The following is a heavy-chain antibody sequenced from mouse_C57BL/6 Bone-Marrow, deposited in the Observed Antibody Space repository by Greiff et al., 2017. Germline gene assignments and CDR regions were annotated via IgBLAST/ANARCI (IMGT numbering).Heavy chain of an antibody. D-gene: IGHD1-1*01. Sequence: VQLVESGPGLVQPSQSLSITCTVSGFSLTSYGVHWVRQSPGKGLEWLGVIWSGGSTDDNAAFISSLCISKYNSKSQVFFKMNSRHADDTAIYYFSRKPYGSSPFYAMDYWGQGTSVTVSS. CDR3: SRKPYGSSPFYAMDY. CDR1: GFSLTSYG. V-gene: IGHV2-2*01. J-gene: IGHJ4*01. CDR2: IWSGGST.